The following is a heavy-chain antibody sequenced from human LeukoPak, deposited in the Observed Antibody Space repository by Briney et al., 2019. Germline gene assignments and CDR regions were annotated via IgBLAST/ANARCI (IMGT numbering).Heavy chain of an antibody. D-gene: IGHD3-22*01. CDR2: IYTSGST. J-gene: IGHJ4*02. CDR1: GGSVSSGSYY. CDR3: ARDRSGYYDSSGYET. Sequence: PSETLSLTCTVSGGSVSSGSYYWTWIRHPAGKGLEWIGRIYTSGSTNYNPSLKSRVTISVDTSKNQFSLKLSSVTAADTAVYYCARDRSGYYDSSGYETWGQGTLVTVSS. V-gene: IGHV4-61*02.